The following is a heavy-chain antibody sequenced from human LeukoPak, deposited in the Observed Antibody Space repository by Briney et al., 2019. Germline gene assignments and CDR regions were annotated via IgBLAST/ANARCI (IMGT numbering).Heavy chain of an antibody. D-gene: IGHD6-13*01. CDR3: ASIKLAEPSIAAAGTSGYFQH. Sequence: SETLSLTCAVYGGSFSGYYWSWISQTPGKGLECVGEINHSGSTNYNPSLKSRVTISVDTSKNQFSLKLSSVTAADTAVYYCASIKLAEPSIAAAGTSGYFQHWGQGTLVTVSS. CDR1: GGSFSGYY. CDR2: INHSGST. J-gene: IGHJ1*01. V-gene: IGHV4-34*01.